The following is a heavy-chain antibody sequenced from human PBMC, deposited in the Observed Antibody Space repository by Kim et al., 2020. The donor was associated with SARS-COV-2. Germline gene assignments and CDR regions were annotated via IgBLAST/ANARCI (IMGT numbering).Heavy chain of an antibody. CDR2: IKSKTDGGTT. V-gene: IGHV3-15*01. Sequence: GGSLRLSCAASGFTFSNAWMSWVRQAPGKGLEWVGRIKSKTDGGTTDYAAPVKGRFTISRDDSKNTLYLQMNSLKTEDTAVYYCTTDLGSSWFRAYYYYGMDVWGQGTTVTVSS. CDR1: GFTFSNAW. D-gene: IGHD6-13*01. J-gene: IGHJ6*02. CDR3: TTDLGSSWFRAYYYYGMDV.